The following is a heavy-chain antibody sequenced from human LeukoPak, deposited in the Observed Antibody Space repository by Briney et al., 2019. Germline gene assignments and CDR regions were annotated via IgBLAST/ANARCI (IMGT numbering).Heavy chain of an antibody. Sequence: GESLKISCKGSGYSITSYWIGWVRQMPGKGLELMVIIYPGDSDTRYSPSFQGQVTISADKSISTAYLQWSSLKASDTAMYYWARLRAVAGEGELDRWGQGTLVTVSS. CDR1: GYSITSYW. CDR3: ARLRAVAGEGELDR. CDR2: IYPGDSDT. J-gene: IGHJ5*02. V-gene: IGHV5-51*01. D-gene: IGHD6-19*01.